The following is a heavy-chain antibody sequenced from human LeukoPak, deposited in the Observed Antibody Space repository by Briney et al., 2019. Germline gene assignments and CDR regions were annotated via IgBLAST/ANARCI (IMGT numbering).Heavy chain of an antibody. J-gene: IGHJ4*02. CDR1: GFTFDDYA. Sequence: GGSLRLSCAASGFTFDDYAMHWVRQAPGKGLEWVSGISWNSGSIGYADSVKGRFTISRDNAKNSLYLQMNSLRAEDTAVYYCARNPYYYGSGSLAPFDYWGQGTLVTVSS. CDR2: ISWNSGSI. D-gene: IGHD3-10*01. CDR3: ARNPYYYGSGSLAPFDY. V-gene: IGHV3-9*01.